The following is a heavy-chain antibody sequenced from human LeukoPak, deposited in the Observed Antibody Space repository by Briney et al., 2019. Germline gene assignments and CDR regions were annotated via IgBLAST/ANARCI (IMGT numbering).Heavy chain of an antibody. J-gene: IGHJ4*02. Sequence: GGSLRLSCAASRFTFSSYDMHWVRQAPGKGLEWMAVIRYDGSNIYYADSVKGRFTISRDNSKNTLYLQMNSLRAEDTAVYYCARTYSNLFDYWGQGTLVTVSS. D-gene: IGHD4-11*01. CDR1: RFTFSSYD. CDR2: IRYDGSNI. V-gene: IGHV3-33*01. CDR3: ARTYSNLFDY.